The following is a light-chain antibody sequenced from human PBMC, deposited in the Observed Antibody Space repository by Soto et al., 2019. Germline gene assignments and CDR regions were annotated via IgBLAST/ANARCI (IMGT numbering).Light chain of an antibody. Sequence: DIQMTQSPSTLTASVGDRVSISCRASQSLDQWLAWYQQKPGEDPKLLVSDASNLESGVSSRFTGSGSGTEFTLTISSLQPDDFATYYCQQYTRYPYTFGQGTKLEIK. V-gene: IGKV1-5*01. J-gene: IGKJ2*01. CDR2: DAS. CDR3: QQYTRYPYT. CDR1: QSLDQW.